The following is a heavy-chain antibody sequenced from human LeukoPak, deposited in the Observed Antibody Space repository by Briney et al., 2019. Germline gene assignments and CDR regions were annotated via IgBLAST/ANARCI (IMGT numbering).Heavy chain of an antibody. J-gene: IGHJ4*02. Sequence: DPSETLSLTCTVSGGSISSYYWSWVRQPPGKGLEWIGYIYYSGSTNYNPSLKSRVTISVDTSKNQFSLKLSSVTAADTAVYYCARLTDMDYNDWGIDYWGQGTLVTVSS. CDR1: GGSISSYY. D-gene: IGHD7-27*01. CDR3: ARLTDMDYNDWGIDY. V-gene: IGHV4-59*01. CDR2: IYYSGST.